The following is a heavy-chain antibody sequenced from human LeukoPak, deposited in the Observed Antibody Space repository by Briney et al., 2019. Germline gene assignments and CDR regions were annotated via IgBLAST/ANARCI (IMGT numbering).Heavy chain of an antibody. CDR3: AGRISSTGGFDP. CDR2: INPNSGGT. CDR1: GYTFTACY. D-gene: IGHD2/OR15-2a*01. V-gene: IGHV1-2*02. Sequence: GASVKVSCKASGYTFTACYMHWVRQAPGQGLEWMGWINPNSGGTNYAQKFQGRVTMTRDTSISTAYMEVSSLRSDDTAVYYCAGRISSTGGFDPWGQGTLVIVSS. J-gene: IGHJ5*02.